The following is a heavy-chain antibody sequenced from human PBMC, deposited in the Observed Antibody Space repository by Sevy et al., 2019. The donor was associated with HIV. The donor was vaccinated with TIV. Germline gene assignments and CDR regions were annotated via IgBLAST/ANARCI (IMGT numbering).Heavy chain of an antibody. J-gene: IGHJ5*01. D-gene: IGHD3-9*01. CDR1: GYIFISYW. CDR2: TFPGNSDT. V-gene: IGHV5-51*01. Sequence: GESLKISCKVSGYIFISYWIAWVRQRPGKGLEWVGTTFPGNSDTRYGPSFKGQVSISADKSISTTFLQWGSLKASYTAIYYCAGGPLVNPVDWFDSWGQGTLVTVSS. CDR3: AGGPLVNPVDWFDS.